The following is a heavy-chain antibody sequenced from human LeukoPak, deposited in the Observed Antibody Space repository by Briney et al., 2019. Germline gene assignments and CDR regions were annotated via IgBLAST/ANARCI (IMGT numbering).Heavy chain of an antibody. V-gene: IGHV3-30*18. CDR1: GFTFSSYG. Sequence: GGSLRLSCAASGFTFSSYGMHWVRQAPGKGLEWVAVISYDGSKKYYADSVKGRFTISRDNPKNTLYLQMNSLRAEDTAVYYCAKVAGSSPNWFDPWGQGTLVTVSS. CDR2: ISYDGSKK. J-gene: IGHJ5*02. D-gene: IGHD6-13*01. CDR3: AKVAGSSPNWFDP.